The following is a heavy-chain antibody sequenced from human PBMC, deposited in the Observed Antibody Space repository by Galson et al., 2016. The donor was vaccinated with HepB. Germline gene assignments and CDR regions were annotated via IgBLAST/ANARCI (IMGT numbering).Heavy chain of an antibody. CDR3: ARMRATRMATTPFDY. CDR1: GFAPSTSGMC. V-gene: IGHV2-70*17. Sequence: PALVKPTQTLTLTCTFSGFAPSTSGMCVSWVRQPPGKALEWLARIDWDDDTFYSTSLKTRLTISKDTSKNQVVLTMSNVDPVDTATYYCARMRATRMATTPFDYWGQATLVTVSA. J-gene: IGHJ4*02. CDR2: IDWDDDT. D-gene: IGHD5-24*01.